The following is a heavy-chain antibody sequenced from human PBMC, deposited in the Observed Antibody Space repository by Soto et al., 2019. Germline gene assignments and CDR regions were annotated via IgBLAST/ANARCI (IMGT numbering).Heavy chain of an antibody. V-gene: IGHV4-31*03. CDR3: GRSVDP. CDR1: GGSISSGGYS. CDR2: IFYSVTT. J-gene: IGHJ5*02. Sequence: QVQLQESGPGLVKPSQTLSLTCTVSGGSISSGGYSWSWIRQHPGKGLEWIGYIFYSVTTYYNPYLKIRVTISVDTSKNQFSLKLSSVTAADTDVYYCGRSVDPWGQGTLVTGSS.